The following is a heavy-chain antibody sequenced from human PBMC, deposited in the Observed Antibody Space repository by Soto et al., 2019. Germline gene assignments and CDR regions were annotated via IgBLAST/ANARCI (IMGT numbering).Heavy chain of an antibody. V-gene: IGHV1-69*13. CDR2: IIPIFGTA. Sequence: SVKVSCKASGGTFSSYAISWVRQAPGQGLEWMGGIIPIFGTANYAQKFQGRVTITADESTSTAYMELSSLRSEDTAVYYCARDKQKWSRFRNYYYYGMDVWGQGTTVTVSS. CDR3: ARDKQKWSRFRNYYYYGMDV. CDR1: GGTFSSYA. D-gene: IGHD2-15*01. J-gene: IGHJ6*02.